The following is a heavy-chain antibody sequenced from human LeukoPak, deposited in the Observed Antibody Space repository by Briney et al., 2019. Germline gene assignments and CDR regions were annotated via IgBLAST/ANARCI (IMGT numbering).Heavy chain of an antibody. CDR3: ARQMTTVTYGLYYYYGMDV. J-gene: IGHJ6*02. CDR1: GYSFTSNW. Sequence: GESLKISCKGSGYSFTSNWIGWVRQMPGKGLEWMGIIYPGDSDTRYSPSFQGQVTISADKSISTAYLQWSSLKASDTAMYYCARQMTTVTYGLYYYYGMDVWGQGTTVTVSS. D-gene: IGHD4-17*01. V-gene: IGHV5-51*01. CDR2: IYPGDSDT.